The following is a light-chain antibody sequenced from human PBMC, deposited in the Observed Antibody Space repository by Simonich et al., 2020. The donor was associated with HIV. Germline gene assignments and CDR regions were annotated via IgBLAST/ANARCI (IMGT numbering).Light chain of an antibody. Sequence: DIQMTQSPSSLSASVGDRVPIACLASQGISNSLACYQQKPGKAPQLLLYAASRLESGDPSRFSGSGSGTDYTLTISSLQPEDFATNYCQQYYTTPWTFGQGTKVEIK. CDR3: QQYYTTPWT. CDR1: QGISNS. V-gene: IGKV1-NL1*01. CDR2: AAS. J-gene: IGKJ1*01.